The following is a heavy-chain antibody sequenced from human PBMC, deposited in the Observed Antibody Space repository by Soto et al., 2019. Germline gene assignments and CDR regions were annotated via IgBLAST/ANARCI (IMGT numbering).Heavy chain of an antibody. J-gene: IGHJ4*02. V-gene: IGHV3-30*04. D-gene: IGHD6-19*01. CDR2: VSYDGRQK. CDR1: GFTFSSYT. CDR3: AKDMGQWLDTFDY. Sequence: QVQVVESGGAAVQPGQSLRLSCAASGFTFSSYTFHWVRQAPGKGLEWVAVVSYDGRQKFHADSVKGRFTISRDNFKNTVYLHMDGLRVEDTAVYYCAKDMGQWLDTFDYWGQGTLVTVSS.